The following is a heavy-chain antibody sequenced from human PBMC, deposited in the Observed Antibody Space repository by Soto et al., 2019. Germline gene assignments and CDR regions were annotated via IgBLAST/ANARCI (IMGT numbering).Heavy chain of an antibody. CDR2: IYSDGST. CDR3: ARDLWTGASDY. V-gene: IGHV3-53*01. D-gene: IGHD3-3*01. J-gene: IGHJ4*02. CDR1: GFTVISNY. Sequence: GWSLRLACASSGFTVISNYMSWVRQAPGKGLEWVSVIYSDGSTYYADSMKGRFTISRDTSENTLFLQMNSLRAEDTAVYYCARDLWTGASDYWGQGTLVTVSS.